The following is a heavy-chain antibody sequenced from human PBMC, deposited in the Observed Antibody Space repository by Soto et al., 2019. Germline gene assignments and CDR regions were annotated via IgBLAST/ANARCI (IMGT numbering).Heavy chain of an antibody. V-gene: IGHV1-69*02. Sequence: QVQLVQSGAEVKKPGSSVKVSCKASGGTFSSYTISWVRQAPGQGLAWMGRIIPILGIANYAQKFQGRVTITADKSTSTAYMELSRLRSEDTAVYYCARAEGARSRTTIPDYWGQGTLVTVSS. CDR2: IIPILGIA. J-gene: IGHJ4*02. D-gene: IGHD5-12*01. CDR3: ARAEGARSRTTIPDY. CDR1: GGTFSSYT.